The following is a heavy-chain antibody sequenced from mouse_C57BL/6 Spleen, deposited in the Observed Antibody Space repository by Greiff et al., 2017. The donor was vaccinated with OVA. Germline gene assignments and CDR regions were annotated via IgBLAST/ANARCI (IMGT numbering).Heavy chain of an antibody. D-gene: IGHD1-1*01. Sequence: EVQRVESGGGLVQSGRSLRLSCATSGFTFSDFYMEWVRQAPGKGLEWIAASRNKANDYTTDYSASVKGRFIVSRDTSQSILYLQMNALRAEDTAIDYGAREGYYGSSGFAYWGQGTLVTVSA. CDR2: SRNKANDYTT. J-gene: IGHJ3*01. V-gene: IGHV7-1*01. CDR1: GFTFSDFY. CDR3: AREGYYGSSGFAY.